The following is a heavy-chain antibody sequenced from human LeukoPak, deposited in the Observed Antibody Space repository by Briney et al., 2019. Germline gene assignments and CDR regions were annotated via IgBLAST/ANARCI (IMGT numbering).Heavy chain of an antibody. CDR2: IRYDGSNK. V-gene: IGHV3-30*02. CDR1: GFTFSSYG. J-gene: IGHJ4*02. CDR3: AKDSGTDFWSGYYIPDY. D-gene: IGHD3-3*01. Sequence: PGGSLRLSCAASGFTFSSYGMHWVRQAPGKGLEWVAFIRYDGSNKYYADSVKGRFTISRDNSKNTLYLQMNSLRAEDTAVYYCAKDSGTDFWSGYYIPDYWGQGTLVTVSS.